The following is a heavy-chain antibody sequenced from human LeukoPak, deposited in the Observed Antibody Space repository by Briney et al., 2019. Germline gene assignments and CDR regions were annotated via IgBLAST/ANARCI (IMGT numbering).Heavy chain of an antibody. J-gene: IGHJ3*01. V-gene: IGHV3-23*01. CDR3: ARRPRDTSGYYLGAFHD. CDR1: GCTFTNYA. CDR2: IVSSCADT. Sequence: GSLRLSFECSGCTFTNYAMTWVRQAPGKGLEWVSVIVSSCADTYYSVTVNAHLTVSRDNSKNTLFLQISSLRAEDTAAYFCARRPRDTSGYYLGAFHDWGQGTTVTVSS. D-gene: IGHD3-22*01.